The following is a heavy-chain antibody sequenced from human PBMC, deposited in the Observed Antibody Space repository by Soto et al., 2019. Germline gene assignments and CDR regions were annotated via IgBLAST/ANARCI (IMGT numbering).Heavy chain of an antibody. J-gene: IGHJ6*01. CDR2: IYPCDSDT. CDR1: GYSFTSYW. CDR3: ATPANGSSSSAYYYGMDV. D-gene: IGHD6-6*01. Sequence: GESLKISCKGSGYSFTSYWIGWVRQMPGKGLEWMGIIYPCDSDTRYSPSFQGQVTISADKSISTAYLQWSSLKAADTAMYYCATPANGSSSSAYYYGMDVWGQGTTVTVSS. V-gene: IGHV5-51*01.